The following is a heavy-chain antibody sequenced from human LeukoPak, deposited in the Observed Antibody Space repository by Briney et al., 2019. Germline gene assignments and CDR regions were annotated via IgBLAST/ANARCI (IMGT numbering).Heavy chain of an antibody. Sequence: GGSLRLSCEASEFTFSSYWMSWIRQAPGKGLEWVSYISSSGSTIYYADSVKGRFTISRDNAKNSLYLQMNSLRAEDTAVYYCARFRDGYKNNAFDIWGQGTMVTVSS. CDR1: EFTFSSYW. V-gene: IGHV3-11*01. J-gene: IGHJ3*02. CDR2: ISSSGSTI. CDR3: ARFRDGYKNNAFDI. D-gene: IGHD5-24*01.